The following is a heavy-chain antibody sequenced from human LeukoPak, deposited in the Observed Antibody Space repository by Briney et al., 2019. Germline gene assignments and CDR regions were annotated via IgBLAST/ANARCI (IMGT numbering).Heavy chain of an antibody. V-gene: IGHV1-69*04. D-gene: IGHD3-22*01. Sequence: SVKVSCKASGGTFSSYAISWVRQAPGQGLEWMGRIIPILGIANYAQKFQGRVTITADKSTSTAYMELSSLRSEDTAVYYCARDYPYDSSGYYYDDYWGQGTLVTVSS. CDR2: IIPILGIA. CDR1: GGTFSSYA. CDR3: ARDYPYDSSGYYYDDY. J-gene: IGHJ4*02.